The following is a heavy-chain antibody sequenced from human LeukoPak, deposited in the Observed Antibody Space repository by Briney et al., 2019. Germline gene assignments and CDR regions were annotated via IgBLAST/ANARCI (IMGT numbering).Heavy chain of an antibody. CDR2: IDPSDSYS. Sequence: GESLKISCKGSGYSFTSYWITWVRRMPGKGLEWMGRIDPSDSYSNYSPSFQGHVTISADKSISTAYLQWSSLKASDTAMYYCARLVSSNTADFDYWGQGTLVTVSS. V-gene: IGHV5-10-1*01. CDR3: ARLVSSNTADFDY. J-gene: IGHJ4*02. CDR1: GYSFTSYW. D-gene: IGHD5-18*01.